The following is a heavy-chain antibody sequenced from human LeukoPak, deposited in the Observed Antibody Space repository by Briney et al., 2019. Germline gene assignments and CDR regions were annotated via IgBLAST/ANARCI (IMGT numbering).Heavy chain of an antibody. CDR2: IIPIFGTA. J-gene: IGHJ5*02. D-gene: IGHD6-6*01. CDR3: AISARRRWFDP. CDR1: GGTFSSYA. Sequence: ASVKVSCKASGGTFSSYAISWVRQAPGQGLEWMGGIIPIFGTASYAQKFQGRVTMTRDMSTSTVYMELSSLRSEDTAVYYCAISARRRWFDPWGQGTLVTVSS. V-gene: IGHV1-69*05.